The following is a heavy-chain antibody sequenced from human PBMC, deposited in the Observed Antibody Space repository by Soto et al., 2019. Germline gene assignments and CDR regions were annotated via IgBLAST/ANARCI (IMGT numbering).Heavy chain of an antibody. V-gene: IGHV4-30-4*01. J-gene: IGHJ4*02. CDR2: IHYSGSA. CDR1: GGSISSGDYH. CDR3: EREMATMKFDY. Sequence: SETLSLTCTVSGGSISSGDYHWTWIRQPPGKGLEWIGYIHYSGSAYYNPSLKSRVTISVDTSKKQFSLRLSSVTAADTAVYYCEREMATMKFDYWGQGALVTVSS.